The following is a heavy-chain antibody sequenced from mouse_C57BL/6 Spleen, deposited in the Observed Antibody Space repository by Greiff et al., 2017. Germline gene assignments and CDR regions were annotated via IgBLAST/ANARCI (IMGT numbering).Heavy chain of an antibody. CDR1: GFNIKDYY. CDR2: IDPADGEP. V-gene: IGHV14-2*01. CDR3: ARGKYGNYVDY. Sequence: EVKLMESGAELVKPGASVKLSCTASGFNIKDYYMHWVKQRTEQGLEWIGRIDPADGEPKYAPKFQGKATITADTSSNTAYLQLSSLTSEDTAVDCCARGKYGNYVDYWGQGTTLTVSS. D-gene: IGHD2-10*02. J-gene: IGHJ2*01.